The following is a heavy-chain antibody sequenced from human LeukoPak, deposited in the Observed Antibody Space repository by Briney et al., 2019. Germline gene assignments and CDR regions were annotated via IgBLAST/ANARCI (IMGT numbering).Heavy chain of an antibody. CDR3: ARLLYDSSGYYYLDY. Sequence: GGSLRLSCAASGFTFSSHWMSWVRQAPGKGLEWVANINQDGSEKYYVDSVKGRFTISRDNAKNSLYLQMNSLRAEDTAVYYCARLLYDSSGYYYLDYWGQGTLVTVSS. CDR2: INQDGSEK. V-gene: IGHV3-7*01. J-gene: IGHJ4*02. CDR1: GFTFSSHW. D-gene: IGHD3-22*01.